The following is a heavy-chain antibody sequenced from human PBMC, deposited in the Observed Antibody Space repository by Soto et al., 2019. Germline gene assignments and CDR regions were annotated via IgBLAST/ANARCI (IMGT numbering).Heavy chain of an antibody. Sequence: QVQLMQSGAEVKKPGASVKVSCKASGITFSTYAIHWVRQAPGQSLEWMGWINTGNGNTRYSQNFQGRVTLTRDTTATTADMDLSSPKSDDTSIYYCASSISGYVTWGQGTLVTVSS. CDR1: GITFSTYA. J-gene: IGHJ5*02. CDR2: INTGNGNT. D-gene: IGHD5-12*01. V-gene: IGHV1-3*04. CDR3: ASSISGYVT.